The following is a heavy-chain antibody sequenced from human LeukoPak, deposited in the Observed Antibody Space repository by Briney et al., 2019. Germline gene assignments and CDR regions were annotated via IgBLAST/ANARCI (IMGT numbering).Heavy chain of an antibody. D-gene: IGHD1-26*01. CDR3: ARVDSGNSDY. Sequence: GVSPRLSSAPSGFTFCDDWMSWVRQAPGKGLEYFSSIDGSDGASYYADSVKGRFTISRDNSKNTLFLQMNSLRVEDTAVYYCARVDSGNSDYWGQGTLLTVSS. CDR1: GFTFCDDW. V-gene: IGHV3-23*01. CDR2: IDGSDGAS. J-gene: IGHJ4*02.